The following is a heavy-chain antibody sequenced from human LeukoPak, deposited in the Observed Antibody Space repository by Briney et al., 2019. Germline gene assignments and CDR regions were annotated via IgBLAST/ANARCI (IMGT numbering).Heavy chain of an antibody. Sequence: GGSLRLSCAASGFTFSSYAMSWVRQAPGKGLEWVSAISGSGGSTYYADSVKGRFTISRDNSKNTLYLQMNSLRAEDTAVYYCAKDPVGSPNGDNYYYYMDVWGKGTTVTVSS. CDR1: GFTFSSYA. CDR3: AKDPVGSPNGDNYYYYMDV. J-gene: IGHJ6*03. V-gene: IGHV3-23*01. CDR2: ISGSGGST. D-gene: IGHD4-17*01.